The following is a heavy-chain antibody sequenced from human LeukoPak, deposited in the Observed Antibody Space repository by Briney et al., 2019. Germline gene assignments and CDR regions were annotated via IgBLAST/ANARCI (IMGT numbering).Heavy chain of an antibody. J-gene: IGHJ3*02. Sequence: SQTLSLTCAISGDSVFSNSSWNWIRQSPSRGLEWLGRTYYRSKWYNDYGVSVKSRININPDTSKNHFSLQLSSVTPEDTAVYYCVRGGQGDGHSADEGFDIWGQGTMVIVSS. D-gene: IGHD5-18*01. CDR2: TYYRSKWYN. CDR1: GDSVFSNSS. V-gene: IGHV6-1*01. CDR3: VRGGQGDGHSADEGFDI.